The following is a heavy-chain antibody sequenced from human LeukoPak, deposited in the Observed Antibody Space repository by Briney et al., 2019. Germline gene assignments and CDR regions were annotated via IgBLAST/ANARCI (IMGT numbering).Heavy chain of an antibody. J-gene: IGHJ4*02. D-gene: IGHD1-26*01. V-gene: IGHV3-23*01. CDR3: AKDVGGSRCDY. CDR2: ISTSGGST. Sequence: PGGSLRLSCAASGFTFSSYAMSWVRQAPGKGLEWVSGISTSGGSTYYADSVKGRFTISRDNSENTLYLQMNSLRAEDTAVYYCAKDVGGSRCDYWGQGTLVTVSS. CDR1: GFTFSSYA.